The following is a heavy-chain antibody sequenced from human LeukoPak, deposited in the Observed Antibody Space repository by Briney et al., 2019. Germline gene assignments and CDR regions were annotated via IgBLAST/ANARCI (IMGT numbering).Heavy chain of an antibody. D-gene: IGHD6-19*01. V-gene: IGHV3-21*01. J-gene: IGHJ4*02. CDR3: ARDSRLALDY. Sequence: PGGSLRLSCAASGFTFSSYSMNWVRQAPGKGLEWVSSISSSSSYIYYADSVKGRFTISRDNAKNSLHLQMNSLRAEDTAVYYCARDSRLALDYWGQGTLVTVSS. CDR1: GFTFSSYS. CDR2: ISSSSSYI.